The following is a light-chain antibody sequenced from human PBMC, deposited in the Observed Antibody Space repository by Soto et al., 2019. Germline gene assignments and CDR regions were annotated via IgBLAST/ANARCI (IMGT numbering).Light chain of an antibody. J-gene: IGKJ4*01. CDR3: QQYKRWPPLT. CDR1: QSVSSN. CDR2: GAS. V-gene: IGKV3-15*01. Sequence: EIVMTQSPATLSVSPGERATLSCWASQSVSSNLAWYQQKPGQAPRLLIYGASTRATGVPARFSGSGSGTEFTLTISSLQSEDFAIYYCQQYKRWPPLTFGGGTKVEI.